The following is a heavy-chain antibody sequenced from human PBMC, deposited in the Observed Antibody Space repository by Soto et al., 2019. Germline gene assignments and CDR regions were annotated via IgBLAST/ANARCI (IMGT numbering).Heavy chain of an antibody. J-gene: IGHJ4*02. V-gene: IGHV3-33*01. CDR2: TRHDGSNT. CDR1: GFNFRGYG. D-gene: IGHD1-26*01. CDR3: ARDGVGTTTYFGYFDY. Sequence: QVQLVESGGGVVQPGRSLRLSCAASGFNFRGYGMHWARQAPGKGLEWVAITRHDGSNTYYADSVRGRFTISRDNSKNTLYLQMNSLRVEDTAVYYCARDGVGTTTYFGYFDYWGQGTPITVSS.